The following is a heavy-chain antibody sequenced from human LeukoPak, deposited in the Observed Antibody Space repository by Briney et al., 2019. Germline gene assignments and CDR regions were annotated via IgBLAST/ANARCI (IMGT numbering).Heavy chain of an antibody. V-gene: IGHV3-53*01. CDR1: GFTLNNKD. CDR3: ARGVEPLAANTLAY. D-gene: IGHD1-14*01. J-gene: IGHJ4*02. Sequence: GSLGLSRSTLGFTLNNKDMNLVRQAPGKGLEWVSVLYSDGNTKYADSVQGRFTISRDNSKNTLYLEMNSLSPDDTAVYYCARGVEPLAANTLAYWGQGTLVTVSS. CDR2: LYSDGNT.